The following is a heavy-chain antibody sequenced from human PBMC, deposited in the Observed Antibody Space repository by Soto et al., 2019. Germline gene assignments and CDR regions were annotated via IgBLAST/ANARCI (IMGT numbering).Heavy chain of an antibody. CDR3: ARRVDYGDYVGHYYYYMDV. D-gene: IGHD4-17*01. J-gene: IGHJ6*03. CDR2: IYYSGST. V-gene: IGHV4-59*08. Sequence: SETLSLTCTVSGGSISSYYWSWIRQPPGKGLEWIGYIYYSGSTNYNPSLKSRVTISVDTSKNQFSLKLSSVTAADTAVYYCARRVDYGDYVGHYYYYMDVWGKGTTVTVSS. CDR1: GGSISSYY.